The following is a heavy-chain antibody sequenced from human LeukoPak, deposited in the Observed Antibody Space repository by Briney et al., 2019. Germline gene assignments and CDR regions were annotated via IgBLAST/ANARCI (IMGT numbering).Heavy chain of an antibody. J-gene: IGHJ4*02. Sequence: SEALSLTCTVSGGSISSYYWSWIRQPAGKELEWIGRMYTSGSTNYNPSLKSLVTMSVDTSKNQFSLNLSSATAADTAVYYCARVQYYGSGSYYIDYWGQGTQVTVSS. CDR2: MYTSGST. D-gene: IGHD3-10*01. CDR3: ARVQYYGSGSYYIDY. V-gene: IGHV4-4*07. CDR1: GGSISSYY.